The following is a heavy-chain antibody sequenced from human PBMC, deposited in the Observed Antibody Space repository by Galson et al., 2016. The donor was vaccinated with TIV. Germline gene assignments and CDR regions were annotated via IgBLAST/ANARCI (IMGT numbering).Heavy chain of an antibody. V-gene: IGHV4-59*08. Sequence: SETLSLTCSVSGGSISIYYWGWIRQPPGKGLEWIGYIYYSGSTYYNPSLKSRVTMSVDTSKNQFSLKLSSVTAADTAVYYCARRLPAGDVGAFHIWGQGTMVSVSS. J-gene: IGHJ3*02. CDR3: ARRLPAGDVGAFHI. CDR2: IYYSGST. D-gene: IGHD1-26*01. CDR1: GGSISIYY.